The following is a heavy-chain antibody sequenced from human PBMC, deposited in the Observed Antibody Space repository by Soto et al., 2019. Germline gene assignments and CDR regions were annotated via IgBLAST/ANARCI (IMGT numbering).Heavy chain of an antibody. J-gene: IGHJ4*02. CDR3: ARVGVAALDY. Sequence: SETLSLTCTVSGGSISSYYWSWIRQPPGKGLEWIGYIYYSGSTNYNPSLKSRVTISVDTSKNQFSLKLSSVTAADKAVYYCARVGVAALDYWGQGTLVTVSS. CDR1: GGSISSYY. CDR2: IYYSGST. D-gene: IGHD6-6*01. V-gene: IGHV4-59*01.